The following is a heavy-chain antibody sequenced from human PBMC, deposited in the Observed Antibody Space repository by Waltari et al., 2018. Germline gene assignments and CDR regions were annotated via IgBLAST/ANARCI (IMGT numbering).Heavy chain of an antibody. Sequence: QVQLQESGPGLVKPSETLSLTCTVSGGSISSYYWSWIRQPAGKGLEWIGRIYTSGSTNYNPSLKSRVTRSVDTAKNQFSLKLSSVTAADTAVYYCARGQYSSSWYTPPDYWGQGTLVTVSS. V-gene: IGHV4-4*07. CDR2: IYTSGST. CDR3: ARGQYSSSWYTPPDY. J-gene: IGHJ4*02. CDR1: GGSISSYY. D-gene: IGHD6-13*01.